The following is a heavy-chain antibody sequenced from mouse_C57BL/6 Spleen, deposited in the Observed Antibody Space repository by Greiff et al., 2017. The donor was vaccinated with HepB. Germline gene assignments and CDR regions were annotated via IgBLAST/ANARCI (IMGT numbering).Heavy chain of an antibody. J-gene: IGHJ4*01. CDR1: GFSLTSYG. CDR3: ARNNDYDADYYAMDY. V-gene: IGHV2-2*01. CDR2: IWSGGST. D-gene: IGHD2-4*01. Sequence: VQLVESGPGLVQPSQSLSITCTVSGFSLTSYGVHWVRQSPGKGLEWLGVIWSGGSTDYNAAFISRLSISKDNSKSQVFFKMNSLQADDTAIYYCARNNDYDADYYAMDYWGQVTSVTVSS.